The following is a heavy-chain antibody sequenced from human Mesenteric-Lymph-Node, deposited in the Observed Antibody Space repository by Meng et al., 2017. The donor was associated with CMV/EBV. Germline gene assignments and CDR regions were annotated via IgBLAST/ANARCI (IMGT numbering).Heavy chain of an antibody. J-gene: IGHJ4*02. CDR3: AHCSSTSCYIRGFDY. V-gene: IGHV1-2*02. D-gene: IGHD2-2*02. CDR2: INPNSGGT. CDR1: GYTFTGYY. Sequence: ASVKVSCKASGYTFTGYYMHWVRQAPGQGLEWMGWINPNSGGTNYAQKFQGRVTMTRDTPISTAYMELSRLRSEDTAVYYCAHCSSTSCYIRGFDYWGQGTLVTVSS.